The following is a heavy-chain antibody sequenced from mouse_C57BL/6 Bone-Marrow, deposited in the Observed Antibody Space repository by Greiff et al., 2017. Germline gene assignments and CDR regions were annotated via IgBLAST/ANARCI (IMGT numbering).Heavy chain of an antibody. CDR2: ISNLAYSI. V-gene: IGHV5-15*01. J-gene: IGHJ4*01. D-gene: IGHD4-1*01. CDR3: ARPRWDAYAMDD. Sequence: EVNLVESGGGLVQPGGSLKLSCAASGFTFSDYGMAWVRQAPRKGPEWVAFISNLAYSIYYADTVTGRFTISRENAKNTLYLEMSSLRSEDTAMYYCARPRWDAYAMDDWGQGTSVTVSS. CDR1: GFTFSDYG.